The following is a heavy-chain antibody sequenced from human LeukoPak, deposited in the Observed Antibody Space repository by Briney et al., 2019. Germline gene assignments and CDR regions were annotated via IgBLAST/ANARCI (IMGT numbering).Heavy chain of an antibody. D-gene: IGHD5-18*01. V-gene: IGHV3-53*05. Sequence: PGGSLRLSCAASGFTVSNKYMTWVRQAPGKGLEWVSLIYSDGRTYYADSVKGRFTISRDNSKNTLYLQMNSLRAEDTAVYYCAGTIIGYSYGYSFDYWGQGTLVTVSS. J-gene: IGHJ4*02. CDR2: IYSDGRT. CDR1: GFTVSNKY. CDR3: AGTIIGYSYGYSFDY.